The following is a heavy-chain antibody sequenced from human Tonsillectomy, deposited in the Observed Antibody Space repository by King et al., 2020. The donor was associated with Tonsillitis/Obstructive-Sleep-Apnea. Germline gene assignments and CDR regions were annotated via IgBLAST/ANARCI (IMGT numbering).Heavy chain of an antibody. V-gene: IGHV4-39*01. D-gene: IGHD3-22*01. CDR3: ARHAPDYCDRSRTAYYMDV. CDR2: IYYSGST. J-gene: IGHJ6*03. CDR1: GGSISSSTYY. Sequence: LQLQESGPGLVKPSETLSLTCTVSGGSISSSTYYWGWIRQPPGMGLQWIGSIYYSGSTYYNPSLKSRVTISVDTSKNQFSLRLSSVTAADTAVYYCARHAPDYCDRSRTAYYMDVWGKGTTVTVSS.